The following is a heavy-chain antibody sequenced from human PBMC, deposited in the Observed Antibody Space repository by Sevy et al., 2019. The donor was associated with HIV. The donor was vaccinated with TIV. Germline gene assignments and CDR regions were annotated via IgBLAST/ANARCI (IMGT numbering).Heavy chain of an antibody. J-gene: IGHJ6*02. CDR2: IYSDGRT. Sequence: GGSLRLSCVVSGFSVSSNYMSWVRQAPGKGLEWVSNIYSDGRTYYVDSVRGRFTISRDTSKNTVYLEMKSLRAEDTAVYYCTREDTVLGEDNYYGMDVWGHGTTVTVSS. CDR3: TREDTVLGEDNYYGMDV. D-gene: IGHD3-10*02. CDR1: GFSVSSNY. V-gene: IGHV3-53*01.